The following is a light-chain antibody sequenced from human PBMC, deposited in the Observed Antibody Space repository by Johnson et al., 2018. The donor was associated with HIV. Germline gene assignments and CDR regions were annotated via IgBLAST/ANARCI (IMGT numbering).Light chain of an antibody. CDR3: GTWDSSLSALYV. CDR1: SSNIGNNY. J-gene: IGLJ1*01. CDR2: ENN. V-gene: IGLV1-51*02. Sequence: QSVLTQPPSVSAAPGQKVTISCSGSSSNIGNNYVSWYQQLPGTAPKLLIYENNKRPSGIPDRFSGSKSGTSATLDITGLQTGDEADYYCGTWDSSLSALYVCGTGTKVTVL.